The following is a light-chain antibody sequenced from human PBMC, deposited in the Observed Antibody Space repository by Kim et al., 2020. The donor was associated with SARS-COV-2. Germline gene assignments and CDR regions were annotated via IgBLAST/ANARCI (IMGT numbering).Light chain of an antibody. CDR1: RNNVGNQG. CDR3: SAWDSSLSAWV. J-gene: IGLJ3*02. CDR2: RNN. Sequence: APLACDGNRNNVGNQGAAWLQQHQGHPPKLQAYRNNNRPSGISERLSASRSGNTASLTITGLQPEDEADYYCSAWDSSLSAWVFGGGTKLTVL. V-gene: IGLV10-54*01.